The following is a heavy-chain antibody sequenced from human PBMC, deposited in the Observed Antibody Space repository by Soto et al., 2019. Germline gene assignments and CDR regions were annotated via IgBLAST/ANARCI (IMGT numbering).Heavy chain of an antibody. CDR2: IYYSGST. Sequence: PSETLSLTCTVSGGSISSYYWSWIRQPPGKGLEWIGYIYYSGSTNYNPSLKSRVTISVDTSKNQFSLKLSSVTPADTAVYYCARDRRYYDSSGYYTVPFDYWGQGTLVTVS. CDR1: GGSISSYY. D-gene: IGHD3-22*01. V-gene: IGHV4-59*01. J-gene: IGHJ4*02. CDR3: ARDRRYYDSSGYYTVPFDY.